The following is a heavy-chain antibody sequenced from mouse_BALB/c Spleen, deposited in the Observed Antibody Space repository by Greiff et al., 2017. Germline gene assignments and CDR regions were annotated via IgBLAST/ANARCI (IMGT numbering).Heavy chain of an antibody. V-gene: IGHV1-7*01. J-gene: IGHJ4*01. CDR2: INPSTGYT. Sequence: QVQLKQPGAELVKPGASVKLSCKASGYTFTSYWMHWVKQRPGQGLEWIGYINPSTGYTEYNQKFKDKATLTADKSSSTAYMQLSSLTSEDSAVYYCARGGAPYAMDYWGQGTSVTVSS. CDR1: GYTFTSYW. D-gene: IGHD3-1*01. CDR3: ARGGAPYAMDY.